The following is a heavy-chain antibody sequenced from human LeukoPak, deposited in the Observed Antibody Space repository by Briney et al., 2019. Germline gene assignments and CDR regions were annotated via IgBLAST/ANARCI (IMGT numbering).Heavy chain of an antibody. CDR3: ARDRSDGSGSTRDFFDY. D-gene: IGHD3-10*01. CDR2: IYYSGST. J-gene: IGHJ4*02. V-gene: IGHV4-59*12. CDR1: GGSISSYY. Sequence: ASETLSLTCTVSGGSISSYYWSWIRQPPGKGLEWIGYIYYSGSTNYNPSLKSRVTMSVDTSKNQFSLKLSSVTAADTAVYYCARDRSDGSGSTRDFFDYWGQGTLVTVSS.